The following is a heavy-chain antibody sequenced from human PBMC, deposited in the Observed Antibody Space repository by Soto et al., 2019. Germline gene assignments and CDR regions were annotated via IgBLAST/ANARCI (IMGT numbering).Heavy chain of an antibody. CDR1: GFTFSSYA. V-gene: IGHV3-30-3*01. CDR3: ARAAATKPLDY. Sequence: QVQLVESGGGVVQPGRSLRLSCAASGFTFSSYAMHWVRQAPGKGLEWVAVISYDGSNKYYADSVKGRFTISRDSSKNTLYLQMNSLRAEDTAVYYCARAAATKPLDYWGQGTLVTVSS. CDR2: ISYDGSNK. J-gene: IGHJ4*02.